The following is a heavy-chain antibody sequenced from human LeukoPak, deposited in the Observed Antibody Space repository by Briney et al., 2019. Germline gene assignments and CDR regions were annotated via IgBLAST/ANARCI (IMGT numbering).Heavy chain of an antibody. CDR1: GFTFSSYW. J-gene: IGHJ6*02. V-gene: IGHV3-74*01. CDR2: INSDGSST. D-gene: IGHD3-10*01. Sequence: GRSLRLSCAASGFTFSSYWMHWVRQAPGKGLVWVSRINSDGSSTTYADSVKGRFTISRDNAKNTLYLQMNSLRAEDTAVYFCARDYGRSRDYGMDVWGQGTTVTVSS. CDR3: ARDYGRSRDYGMDV.